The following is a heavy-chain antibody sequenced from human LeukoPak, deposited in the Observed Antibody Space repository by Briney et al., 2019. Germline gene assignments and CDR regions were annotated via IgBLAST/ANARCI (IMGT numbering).Heavy chain of an antibody. Sequence: PGGSLRLSCAASGFTFSSYAMNWVRQAPGKGLVWVSAISGSGGNTYSADSVKGRFTISRDNSKDTLYLQMDRVRAEDTAVYYCARVADPHSWQRIHSLGQGPLVTVSS. J-gene: IGHJ4*02. CDR3: ARVADPHSWQRIHS. CDR2: ISGSGGNT. V-gene: IGHV3-23*01. CDR1: GFTFSSYA. D-gene: IGHD6-13*01.